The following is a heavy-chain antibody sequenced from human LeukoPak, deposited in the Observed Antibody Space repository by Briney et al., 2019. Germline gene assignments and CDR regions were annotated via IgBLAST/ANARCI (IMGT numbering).Heavy chain of an antibody. CDR1: GGSISSGGYS. J-gene: IGHJ5*02. Sequence: SETLSLTCTVSGGSISSGGYSWSWIRQPPGKGLEWIGYIYYSGSTYYNPSLKSRVTISVDTSKNQFSLKLSSVTAADTAVYCCARGTSSHSGWFDPWGQVTLVTVSS. CDR2: IYYSGST. V-gene: IGHV4-30-4*07. CDR3: ARGTSSHSGWFDP. D-gene: IGHD6-6*01.